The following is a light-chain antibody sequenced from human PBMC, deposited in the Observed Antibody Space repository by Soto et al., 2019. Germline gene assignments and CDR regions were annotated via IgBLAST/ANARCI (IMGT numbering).Light chain of an antibody. J-gene: IGLJ3*02. Sequence: QSALTQPASVSGSPGQSITISCTGTSSDVGGYDYVSWYQQHPGKVPKLIIYEVRNRPAGVSNRFSGSKSGNTASLIISGLRAEDEAVFYCKSYTISATRLFGGGTKVTVL. CDR2: EVR. CDR1: SSDVGGYDY. CDR3: KSYTISATRL. V-gene: IGLV2-14*01.